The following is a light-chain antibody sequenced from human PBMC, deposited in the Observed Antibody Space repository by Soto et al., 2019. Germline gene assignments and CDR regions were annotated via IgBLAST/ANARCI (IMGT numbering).Light chain of an antibody. V-gene: IGKV1-39*01. Sequence: PMTQSPSSLSSSVGHRGTVTFRASQTISSYVNWYQQKPGKAPKLLIYAASSLQSGVPSRFSGSGSGTDFTLTISSLQPDDFATYYCQQSYSTPLTFGGGTKVDIK. CDR2: AAS. J-gene: IGKJ4*02. CDR3: QQSYSTPLT. CDR1: QTISSY.